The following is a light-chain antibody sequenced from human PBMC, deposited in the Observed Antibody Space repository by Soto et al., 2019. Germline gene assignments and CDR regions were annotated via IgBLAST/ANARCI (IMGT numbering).Light chain of an antibody. CDR2: EVC. CDR1: SSDVGGYNY. Sequence: QSALTQPASVSGSPGQSITISCTGTSSDVGGYNYVSWYQQHPGKAPKLMIYEVCNRPSGVSDRFSGSKSGNTASLTISGLQAEDEADYYCSSYTSSITFVFGTGTKLTVL. CDR3: SSYTSSITFV. V-gene: IGLV2-14*01. J-gene: IGLJ1*01.